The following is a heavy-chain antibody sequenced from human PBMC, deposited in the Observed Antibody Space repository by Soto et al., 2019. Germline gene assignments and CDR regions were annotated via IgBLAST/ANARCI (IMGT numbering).Heavy chain of an antibody. D-gene: IGHD5-12*01. Sequence: VSWEACGESLTGCALHWARQAKGQRLEWMVWINAGNGNTKYSQRFQGRFTISRDNSKNTLYLQMNSLRAEDTAVYYFAKERCDVATSLDFDYSGQATLVTVYS. CDR3: AKERCDVATSLDFDY. CDR2: INAGNGNT. J-gene: IGHJ4*02. V-gene: IGHV1-3*01. CDR1: GESLTGCA.